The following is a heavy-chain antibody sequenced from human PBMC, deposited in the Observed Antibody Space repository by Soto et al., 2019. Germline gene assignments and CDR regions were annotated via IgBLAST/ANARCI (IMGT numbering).Heavy chain of an antibody. CDR3: ARVKRLYGTYSSGFDP. J-gene: IGHJ5*02. V-gene: IGHV4-61*08. CDR1: GDSVNSGAHY. CDR2: ISTSGTT. Sequence: QVQLQESGPGLVKPSETLSLTCIVSGDSVNSGAHYWSWIRQSPGTGLEWIGYISTSGTTTYRPFLRSRIIISSGTSRNLFSLRLTSVTAADTAICYCARVKRLYGTYSSGFDPWGQGTLVTVSS. D-gene: IGHD1-1*01.